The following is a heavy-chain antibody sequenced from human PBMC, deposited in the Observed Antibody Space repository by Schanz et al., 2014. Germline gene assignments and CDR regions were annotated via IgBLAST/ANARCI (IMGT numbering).Heavy chain of an antibody. D-gene: IGHD3-9*01. Sequence: EVQLLDSGGGLVQPGGSLRLSCAASGFTFSTYAMSWVPQAPGKGLEWVSAISGSGGSTNYADSMKGRFTISRNNSKNILYLQMNSLRAEDAAVYYCAKQIHYDILTVTRNWGQGTLVTVSS. CDR2: ISGSGGST. CDR3: AKQIHYDILTVTRN. J-gene: IGHJ4*02. CDR1: GFTFSTYA. V-gene: IGHV3-23*01.